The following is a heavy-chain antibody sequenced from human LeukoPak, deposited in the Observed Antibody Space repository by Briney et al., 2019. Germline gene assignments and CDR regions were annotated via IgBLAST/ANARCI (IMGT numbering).Heavy chain of an antibody. D-gene: IGHD3-22*01. CDR1: GYSFTSYW. V-gene: IGHV5-51*01. J-gene: IGHJ6*03. CDR2: IYPGGSDA. CDR3: ARLNFLVGGYHYYYYYMDV. Sequence: GESLKISCEGSGYSFTSYWIGWVRQMPGKGLKWMGNIYPGGSDARYSPSFQGQVTISADKSISTAYLQWSSLKASDTAMYYCARLNFLVGGYHYYYYYMDVWGKGTTVTVSS.